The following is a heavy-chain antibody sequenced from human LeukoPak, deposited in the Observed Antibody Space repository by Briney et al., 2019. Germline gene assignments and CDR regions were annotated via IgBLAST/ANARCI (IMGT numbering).Heavy chain of an antibody. CDR1: GGSISTFY. Sequence: KTSETLSPTCTVSGGSISTFYWTWIRQPAGKGLEWIGRINNSGSTNYNPSLRSRVSMSVDRSKNQFSVTLSSVTAADTAVYFCAREGGDPRWLDPWGQGTLVTVSS. J-gene: IGHJ5*02. CDR2: INNSGST. D-gene: IGHD6-25*01. V-gene: IGHV4-4*07. CDR3: AREGGDPRWLDP.